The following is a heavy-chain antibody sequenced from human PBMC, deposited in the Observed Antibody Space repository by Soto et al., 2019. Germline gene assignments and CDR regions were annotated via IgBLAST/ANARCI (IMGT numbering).Heavy chain of an antibody. D-gene: IGHD5-12*01. CDR3: ARGVHGGYDEPGLDY. CDR1: GYTFTSYG. V-gene: IGHV1-18*04. Sequence: QVQLVQSGAEVKKPGASVKVSCKASGYTFTSYGISWVRQAPGQGLEWMGWISAYNGNTNYAQKFQGRVTITADESTSTAYMELSSLRSEDTAVYYCARGVHGGYDEPGLDYWGQGTLVTVSS. J-gene: IGHJ4*02. CDR2: ISAYNGNT.